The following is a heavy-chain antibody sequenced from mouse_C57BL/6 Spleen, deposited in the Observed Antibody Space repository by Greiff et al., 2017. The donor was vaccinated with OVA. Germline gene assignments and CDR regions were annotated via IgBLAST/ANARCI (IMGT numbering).Heavy chain of an antibody. CDR3: ARGTSWYFDY. CDR2: IYPGSGNT. Sequence: VMLVESGPELVKPGASVKISCKASGYSFTSYYIHWVKQRPGQGLEWIGWIYPGSGNTKYNEKFKGKATLTADTSSSTAYMQLSSLTSEDSAVYYCARGTSWYFDYWGQGTTLTVSS. J-gene: IGHJ2*01. CDR1: GYSFTSYY. D-gene: IGHD3-3*01. V-gene: IGHV1-66*01.